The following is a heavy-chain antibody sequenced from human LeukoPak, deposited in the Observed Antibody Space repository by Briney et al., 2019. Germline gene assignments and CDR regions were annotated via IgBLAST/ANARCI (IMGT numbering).Heavy chain of an antibody. D-gene: IGHD6-13*01. J-gene: IGHJ4*02. CDR1: GYTFTGYY. V-gene: IGHV1-2*02. CDR3: ARAGIAAADFDY. CDR2: INPNSGGT. Sequence: ASVKVSCKASGYTFTGYYMHWVRQAPGQGLEWMGWINPNSGGTNYAQKFQGRVTMTRDTSISSVYMELSRLRSDDTAVYYCARAGIAAADFDYWGQGTLVTVSS.